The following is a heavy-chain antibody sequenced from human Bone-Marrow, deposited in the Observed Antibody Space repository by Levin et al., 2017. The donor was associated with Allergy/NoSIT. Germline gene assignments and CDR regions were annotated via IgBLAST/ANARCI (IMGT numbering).Heavy chain of an antibody. Sequence: GGSLRLSCAASGFTFRSHGLHWVRQAPGKGLEWVTVISYDGTNKYYADSVRGRFTISRDNSKNTLYLQMDSLRAEDTAVYYCAKDFGMFYDFWSGYYTGNVYYGMDVWGQGTTVTVSS. CDR1: GFTFRSHG. V-gene: IGHV3-30*18. CDR3: AKDFGMFYDFWSGYYTGNVYYGMDV. CDR2: ISYDGTNK. J-gene: IGHJ6*02. D-gene: IGHD3-3*01.